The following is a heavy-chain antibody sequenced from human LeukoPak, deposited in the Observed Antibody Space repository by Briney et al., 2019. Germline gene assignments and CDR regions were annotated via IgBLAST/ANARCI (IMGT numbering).Heavy chain of an antibody. V-gene: IGHV4-59*01. CDR2: IYYSGST. CDR1: GGSISSYY. CDR3: ASLSGSYGY. Sequence: SETLSLTCTVSGGSISSYYWSWIRQPPGKGLEWIGYIYYSGSTNYNPSLKSRVTISVDTSKNQFSLKLSSVNAADTAVYYCASLSGSYGYWGQGTLVTVSS. J-gene: IGHJ4*02. D-gene: IGHD1-26*01.